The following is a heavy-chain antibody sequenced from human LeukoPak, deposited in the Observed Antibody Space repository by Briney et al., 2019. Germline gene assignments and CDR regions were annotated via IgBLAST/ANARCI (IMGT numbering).Heavy chain of an antibody. CDR2: ISSSGSTI. Sequence: PGGSLRLSCAASGFTFSDYYMSWIRQAPGKGLEWVSYISSSGSTIYYADSVKGRFTISRDNAKNSLYLQMNSLRAEDTAVYYCLGYCSSTSCPAYWGQGTLVTVSS. V-gene: IGHV3-11*01. J-gene: IGHJ4*02. CDR3: LGYCSSTSCPAY. D-gene: IGHD2-2*01. CDR1: GFTFSDYY.